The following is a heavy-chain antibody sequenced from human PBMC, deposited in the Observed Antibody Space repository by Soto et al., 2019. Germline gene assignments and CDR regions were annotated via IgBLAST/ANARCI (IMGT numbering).Heavy chain of an antibody. D-gene: IGHD1-26*01. V-gene: IGHV4-30-2*01. J-gene: IGHJ4*02. Sequence: PSETLSLTCAVSGGSISSGGYSWSWIRQPPGKGLEWIGYIYHSGSTYYNPSLKSRVTISVDRSKNQFSLKLSSVTAADMAVYYCAAGGGQPRSYWGQGSLVPVSS. CDR3: AAGGGQPRSY. CDR2: IYHSGST. CDR1: GGSISSGGYS.